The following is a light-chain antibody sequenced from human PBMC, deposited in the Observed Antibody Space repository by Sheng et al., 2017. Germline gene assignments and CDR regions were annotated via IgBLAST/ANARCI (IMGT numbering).Light chain of an antibody. CDR2: DVT. V-gene: IGLV2-14*02. J-gene: IGLJ1*01. CDR3: SSYTSSSTLVV. Sequence: QSALIQPASVSGSPGQSITISCTGTGGDVGNYDLVSWYQHHPGKAPKLMIFDVTERPSGVSNRFSGSKSGNTASLTISGLQAEDEADYYCSSYTSSSTLVVFGTGTKVTVL. CDR1: GGDVGNYDL.